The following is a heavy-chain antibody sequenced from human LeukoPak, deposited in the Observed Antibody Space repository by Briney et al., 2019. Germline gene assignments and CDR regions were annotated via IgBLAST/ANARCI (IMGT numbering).Heavy chain of an antibody. CDR1: GGSISSSSYY. CDR3: ARHVYDILTGYYFDY. CDR2: IYYSGST. D-gene: IGHD3-9*01. Sequence: PSETLSLTCTVSGGSISSSSYYWGWIRQPPGKGLEWSGSIYYSGSTYYNPSLKSRVTISVDTSKNQFSPKLSSVTAADTAVYYCARHVYDILTGYYFDYWGQGTLVTVSS. V-gene: IGHV4-39*01. J-gene: IGHJ4*02.